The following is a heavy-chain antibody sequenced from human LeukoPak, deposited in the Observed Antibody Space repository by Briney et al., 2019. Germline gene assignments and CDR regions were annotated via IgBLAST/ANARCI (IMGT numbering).Heavy chain of an antibody. J-gene: IGHJ6*02. V-gene: IGHV3-30*18. D-gene: IGHD4-17*01. CDR3: AKELYNYGDYGAEGLDV. CDR2: ISYDGSSE. Sequence: PGGSLRLSCAVSGFTFGNYGMHWVRQAPGKGLEWVALISYDGSSEYYAGSVKGRFTISRDNSKITVYLQMNSLKAEDTAVCYCAKELYNYGDYGAEGLDVGGQGTTVTVS. CDR1: GFTFGNYG.